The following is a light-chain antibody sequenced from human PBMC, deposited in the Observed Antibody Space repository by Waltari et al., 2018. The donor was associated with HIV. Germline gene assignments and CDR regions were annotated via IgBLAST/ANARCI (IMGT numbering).Light chain of an antibody. CDR2: EDT. CDR3: YSTNIRGNSRL. V-gene: IGLV3-10*01. Sequence: SSELPQPPSVSVSPGQTARITCSGDALPKEYAHWYQQRSGQAPVLVIYEDTKRPSGIPERFSGSTSGTMSTLIITGAQVEDEGDYYCYSTNIRGNSRLFGGGTKLTVL. J-gene: IGLJ2*01. CDR1: ALPKEY.